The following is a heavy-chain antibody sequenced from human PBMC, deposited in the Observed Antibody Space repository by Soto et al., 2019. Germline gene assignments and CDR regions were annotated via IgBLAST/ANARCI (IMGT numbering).Heavy chain of an antibody. CDR2: LNPANGDT. V-gene: IGHV1-3*01. D-gene: IGHD3-10*01. CDR1: GYTFTRYA. Sequence: GASGKVSCKASGYTFTRYAIHWVRQAPGQGLEWMGWLNPANGDTGYSQNFQGRVTITRDTSASTAYMEMNSLRSEDTAVYYCARKDYYGSGIYYFDSWGQGTQVTVSS. CDR3: ARKDYYGSGIYYFDS. J-gene: IGHJ4*02.